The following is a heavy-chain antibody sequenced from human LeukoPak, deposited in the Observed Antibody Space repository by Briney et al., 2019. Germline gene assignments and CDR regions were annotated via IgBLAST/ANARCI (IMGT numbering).Heavy chain of an antibody. D-gene: IGHD3-22*01. CDR2: ISAYNGNT. CDR3: ARDEGYYYDSSGYLIDP. Sequence: GASVKVSCKASGYTFTSYGISWVRQAPGQGLEWMGWISAYNGNTNYAQKLQGRVIMTTDTSTSTAYMELRSLRSDDTAVYYCARDEGYYYDSSGYLIDPWGQGTLVTVSS. J-gene: IGHJ5*02. V-gene: IGHV1-18*01. CDR1: GYTFTSYG.